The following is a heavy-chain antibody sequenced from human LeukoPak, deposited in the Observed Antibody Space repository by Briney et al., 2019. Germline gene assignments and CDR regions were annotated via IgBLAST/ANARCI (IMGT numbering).Heavy chain of an antibody. CDR3: AGMYYYDSSGYYEDY. J-gene: IGHJ4*02. V-gene: IGHV1-2*02. Sequence: GASVKVSCKASGYTFTGYYMHWVRQAPGQGLEWMGWINPNSGGTNYAQKFQGRVTMTRDTSISTAYMELSRLRSDDTAVYYYAGMYYYDSSGYYEDYWGQGTLVTVSS. CDR1: GYTFTGYY. CDR2: INPNSGGT. D-gene: IGHD3-22*01.